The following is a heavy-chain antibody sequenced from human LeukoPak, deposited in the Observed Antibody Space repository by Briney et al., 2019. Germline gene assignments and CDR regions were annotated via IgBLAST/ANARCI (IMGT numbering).Heavy chain of an antibody. Sequence: GESLKISCKGSGYSFTSYWIGWVRQMPGKGLEWMGIIYPGDSDTRYSPSFQGQVTISADKSISTAYLQWSSLKASDTAMYYCASGSYCSGGSCYGAGGYYYGMDVWGQGTTVTVSS. V-gene: IGHV5-51*01. J-gene: IGHJ6*02. CDR2: IYPGDSDT. CDR3: ASGSYCSGGSCYGAGGYYYGMDV. D-gene: IGHD2-15*01. CDR1: GYSFTSYW.